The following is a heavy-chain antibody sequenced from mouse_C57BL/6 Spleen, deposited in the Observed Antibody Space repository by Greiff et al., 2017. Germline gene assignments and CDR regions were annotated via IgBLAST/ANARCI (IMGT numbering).Heavy chain of an antibody. CDR1: GYTFTSYW. Sequence: QVHVKQPGAELVRPGSSVKLSCKASGYTFTSYWMHWVKQRPIQGLEWIGNIDPSDSETHYNQKFKDKATLTVDKSSSTAYMQLSSLTSEDSAVYYCASGSGYLYYFDYWGQGTTLTVSS. CDR2: IDPSDSET. CDR3: ASGSGYLYYFDY. V-gene: IGHV1-52*01. D-gene: IGHD3-2*02. J-gene: IGHJ2*01.